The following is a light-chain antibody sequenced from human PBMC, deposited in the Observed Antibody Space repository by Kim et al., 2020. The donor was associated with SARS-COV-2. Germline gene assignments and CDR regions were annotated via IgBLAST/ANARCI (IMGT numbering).Light chain of an antibody. CDR1: QGISSY. Sequence: AIRITQSPSSLSASTGDRVTITCRASQGISSYLAWYQQKPGRAPNLLIYAAYTLQSGVPSRFGGSGSGTDFTLTISCLQSEDFATYYCQQYHTYPLTFGGGTKVDIK. V-gene: IGKV1-8*01. CDR2: AAY. CDR3: QQYHTYPLT. J-gene: IGKJ4*01.